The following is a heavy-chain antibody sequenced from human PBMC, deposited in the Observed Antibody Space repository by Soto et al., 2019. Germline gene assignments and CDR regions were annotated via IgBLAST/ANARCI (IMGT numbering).Heavy chain of an antibody. CDR3: ARADDSSGYYPDLRYFDL. Sequence: QVQLVESGGGVVQPGRSLRLSCAASGFTFSSYAIHWVRQAPGKGLEWVAVISYDGSNKYYADSVQGRFTISRDNSKNTLYLQMNSLRVEDTAVYYCARADDSSGYYPDLRYFDLWCRGTLVIVSS. D-gene: IGHD3-22*01. CDR1: GFTFSSYA. V-gene: IGHV3-30-3*01. CDR2: ISYDGSNK. J-gene: IGHJ2*01.